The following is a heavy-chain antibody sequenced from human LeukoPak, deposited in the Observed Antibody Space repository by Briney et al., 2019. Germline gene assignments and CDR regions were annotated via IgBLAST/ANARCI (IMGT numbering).Heavy chain of an antibody. CDR3: ARASNSSGYYSP. J-gene: IGHJ5*02. Sequence: GASVKVSCKASGYSFTDCYIHWVRQAPGQGLEWMGMINPSGGSTYYAQEFQGRGIMTRDTSTNTVDMELYSLRSEDTPVYYCARASNSSGYYSPWGQGTLVTLSS. CDR2: INPSGGST. CDR1: GYSFTDCY. V-gene: IGHV1-46*01. D-gene: IGHD3-22*01.